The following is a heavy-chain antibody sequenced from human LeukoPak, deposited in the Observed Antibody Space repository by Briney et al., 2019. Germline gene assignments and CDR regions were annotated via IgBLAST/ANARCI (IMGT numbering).Heavy chain of an antibody. Sequence: PGGSLRLSCAASGFTFSSFWMTWVRQAPGKGLEWVANIKQDGSEKYYVDSVKGRFTISRDNAKNSLYLQMNSLRAEDTAVYYCARDQGGYYFDYWGQGTLVTVSS. CDR3: ARDQGGYYFDY. V-gene: IGHV3-7*01. D-gene: IGHD3-16*01. J-gene: IGHJ4*02. CDR1: GFTFSSFW. CDR2: IKQDGSEK.